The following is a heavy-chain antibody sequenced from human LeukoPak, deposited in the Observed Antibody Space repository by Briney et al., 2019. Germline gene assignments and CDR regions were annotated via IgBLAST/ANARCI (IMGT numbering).Heavy chain of an antibody. V-gene: IGHV3-15*07. J-gene: IGHJ4*02. CDR2: IKSKTDGGTT. CDR3: TTGADYYDSSGYSY. CDR1: GFIFSSYS. Sequence: GGSLRLSCAASGFIFSSYSMNWVRQAPGKGLEWVGRIKSKTDGGTTDYAAPVKGRFTISRDDSKNTLYLQMNSLKTEDTAVYYCTTGADYYDSSGYSYWGQGTLVTVSS. D-gene: IGHD3-22*01.